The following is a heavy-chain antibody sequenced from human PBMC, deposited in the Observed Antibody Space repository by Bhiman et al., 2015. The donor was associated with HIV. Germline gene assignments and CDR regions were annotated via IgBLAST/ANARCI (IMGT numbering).Heavy chain of an antibody. CDR1: GFTFSSYS. CDR3: ARAPSLLSVIDREAFDI. CDR2: ISSSSSTI. Sequence: EVQLVESGGGLVQPGGSLRLSCAASGFTFSSYSMNWVRQAPGKGLEWVSYISSSSSTIYYADSVKGRFIISRDNAKNSLYLQMNSLRAEDTAVYYCARAPSLLSVIDREAFDIWGQGTMVTVSS. J-gene: IGHJ3*02. D-gene: IGHD2/OR15-2a*01. V-gene: IGHV3-48*01.